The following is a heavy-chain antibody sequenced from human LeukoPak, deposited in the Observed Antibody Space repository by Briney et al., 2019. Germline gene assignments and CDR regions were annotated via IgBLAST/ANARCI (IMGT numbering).Heavy chain of an antibody. D-gene: IGHD2-2*01. V-gene: IGHV1-46*01. CDR1: GYTFTSYD. Sequence: ASVKVSCKASGYTFTSYDINWVRQAPGQGLEWMGIINPSGGSTSYAQKFQGRVTMTRDTSTSTVYMELSSLRSEDTAVYYCASLPAGPGSISRRWAFDIWGQGTMVTVSS. J-gene: IGHJ3*02. CDR3: ASLPAGPGSISRRWAFDI. CDR2: INPSGGST.